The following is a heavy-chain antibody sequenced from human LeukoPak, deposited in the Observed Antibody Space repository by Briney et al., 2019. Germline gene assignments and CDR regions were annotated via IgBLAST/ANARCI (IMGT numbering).Heavy chain of an antibody. D-gene: IGHD3-22*01. J-gene: IGHJ4*02. V-gene: IGHV4-59*08. CDR3: VRNGYYSVDY. Sequence: SETLSLTCTVSGGSISSYYWSWIRQPPGKGLEWIGYIYYSGSTNYNPSLKSRVTISVDTSKNQFSLKLSSVTAADTAVYYCVRNGYYSVDYWGQGTLVTVSS. CDR2: IYYSGST. CDR1: GGSISSYY.